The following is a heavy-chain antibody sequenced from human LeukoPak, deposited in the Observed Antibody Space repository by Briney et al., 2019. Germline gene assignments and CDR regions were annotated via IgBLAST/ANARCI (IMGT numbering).Heavy chain of an antibody. CDR3: ARGYSGSYSGWFDP. D-gene: IGHD1-26*01. CDR1: GYTFTSYG. V-gene: IGHV1-18*01. CDR2: ISAYNGNT. J-gene: IGHJ5*02. Sequence: GASVKASCKASGYTFTSYGISWVRQAPGQGLEWMGWISAYNGNTNYAQKLQGRVTMTTDTSTSTAHMELRSLRSDDTAVYYCARGYSGSYSGWFDPWGQGTLVTVSS.